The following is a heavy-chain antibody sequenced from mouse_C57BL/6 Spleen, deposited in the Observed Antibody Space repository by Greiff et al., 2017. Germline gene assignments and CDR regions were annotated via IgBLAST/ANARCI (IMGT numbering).Heavy chain of an antibody. CDR2: IYPGSGNT. D-gene: IGHD1-1*01. CDR3: ARRSGSSYYAMAY. J-gene: IGHJ4*01. CDR1: GYSFTSYY. V-gene: IGHV1-66*01. Sequence: QVQLQQSGPELVKPGASVKISCKASGYSFTSYYIHWVKQRPGQGLEWIGWIYPGSGNTKYNEKFKGKATLTADTSSSTAYMQLSSLTSEDSAVXYCARRSGSSYYAMAYWGQGTSVTVSS.